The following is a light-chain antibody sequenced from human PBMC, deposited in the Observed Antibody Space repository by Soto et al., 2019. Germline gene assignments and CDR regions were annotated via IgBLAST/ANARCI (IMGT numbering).Light chain of an antibody. CDR3: QQYNNWPRT. Sequence: PGERATLSCTSSPSVTNYLAWYQQKPGQPPRLLIYGAFNRAAGIPARSSGSGSGTEFTLTISSLQSEDFAVYYCQQYNNWPRTFGQGTKVDIK. CDR1: PSVTNY. J-gene: IGKJ1*01. CDR2: GAF. V-gene: IGKV3D-15*01.